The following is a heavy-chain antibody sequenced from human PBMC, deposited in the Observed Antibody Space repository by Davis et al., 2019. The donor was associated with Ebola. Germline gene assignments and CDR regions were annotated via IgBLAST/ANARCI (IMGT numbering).Heavy chain of an antibody. V-gene: IGHV3-74*01. CDR2: INGDGSNT. D-gene: IGHD2/OR15-2a*01. CDR3: TTAFEY. Sequence: GESLKISCAASGFTFTNYWMHWVRQTPGKGLVWVSGINGDGSNTFYADSVKGRFTISRDNAMNMVYLQMNSLRAEDTAVYYCTTAFEYWGQGTLVTVST. J-gene: IGHJ4*02. CDR1: GFTFTNYW.